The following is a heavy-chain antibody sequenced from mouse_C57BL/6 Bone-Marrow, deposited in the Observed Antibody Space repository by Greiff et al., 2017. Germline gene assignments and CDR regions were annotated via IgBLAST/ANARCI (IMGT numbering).Heavy chain of an antibody. CDR1: GFNIKNTY. CDR2: IDPANGNT. CDR3: DRGGYYYYDENY. Sequence: EVQRVESVAELVRPGASVKLSCTASGFNIKNTYMHWVKQRPEKGLEWIGRIDPANGNTKYAPKFQGKATITADTSSNTAYLQLSSLTSEDTGIYYCDRGGYYYYDENYWGQGTTRTVSS. D-gene: IGHD2-4*01. J-gene: IGHJ2*01. V-gene: IGHV14-3*01.